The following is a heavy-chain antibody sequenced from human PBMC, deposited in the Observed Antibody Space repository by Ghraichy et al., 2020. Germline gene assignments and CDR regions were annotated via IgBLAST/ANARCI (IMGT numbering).Heavy chain of an antibody. V-gene: IGHV3-64*01. J-gene: IGHJ4*02. CDR3: ARAEADHFDY. Sequence: GESLNISCAASGFTFSSYSMHWVRQAPGKGLEYVSAISSNGGSTYYANSMKGRFTISRDNSKNTLYLQMGSLRAEVMAVYYCARAEADHFDYWGQGTLVTVSS. CDR2: ISSNGGST. D-gene: IGHD2-15*01. CDR1: GFTFSSYS.